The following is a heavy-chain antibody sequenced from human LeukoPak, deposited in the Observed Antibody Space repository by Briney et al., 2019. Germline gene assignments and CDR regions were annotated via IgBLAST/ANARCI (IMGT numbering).Heavy chain of an antibody. CDR2: VRNDGFDT. CDR1: GLTFTNHG. Sequence: GTSLRLSCVTSGLTFTNHGFHWLRQAAGKGLEWVAFVRNDGFDTYHSNSVKGRFSISRDDSRNTVYLQMNSLTAEDTAIYYCARVEVRDAYNLLLVSWGQGTLVTVSS. D-gene: IGHD5-24*01. J-gene: IGHJ5*02. CDR3: ARVEVRDAYNLLLVS. V-gene: IGHV3-33*01.